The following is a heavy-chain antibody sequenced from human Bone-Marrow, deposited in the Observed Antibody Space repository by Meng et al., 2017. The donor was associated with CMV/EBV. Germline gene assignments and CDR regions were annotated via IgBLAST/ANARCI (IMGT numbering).Heavy chain of an antibody. CDR2: INGDGSDK. CDR3: AFRSEYYDMDV. CDR1: GFTFRNYW. J-gene: IGHJ6*02. D-gene: IGHD1-14*01. V-gene: IGHV3-7*03. Sequence: GESLKISCAASGFTFRNYWMSWVRQAPGKGLEWVANINGDGSDKGYVDSVKGRFTISRDNARNSLYMEMNSLRPEDTAVYYCAFRSEYYDMDVWGQGTAVTVSS.